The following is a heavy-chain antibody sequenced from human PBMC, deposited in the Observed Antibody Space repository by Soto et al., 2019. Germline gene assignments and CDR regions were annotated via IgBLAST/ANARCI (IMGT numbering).Heavy chain of an antibody. CDR1: GFTFDTYA. CDR2: ISYDGSNQ. Sequence: VQLVESGGGVVQSGRSLRLSCAASGFTFDTYAMHWVRQAPGKGLEWVAVISYDGSNQFYAGSVKGRFTVSRDNSKNTLYLQVTSLIKDDTAVDYCTRGLLTDFLDYWGQGALVTVSS. V-gene: IGHV3-30-3*01. J-gene: IGHJ4*02. CDR3: TRGLLTDFLDY.